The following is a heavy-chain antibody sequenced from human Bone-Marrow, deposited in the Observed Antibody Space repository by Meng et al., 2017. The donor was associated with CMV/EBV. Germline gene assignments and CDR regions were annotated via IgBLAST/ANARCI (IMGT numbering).Heavy chain of an antibody. CDR3: ARDPRDYRVGMDV. CDR2: ISSSSSYI. D-gene: IGHD4-11*01. CDR1: GFTFSRYS. J-gene: IGHJ6*02. Sequence: GESLKISCAASGFTFSRYSMNWVRQAPGKGLEWVSSISSSSSYIYYADSVKGRFTISRDNAKNSLYLQMNSLRAEDTAVYYCARDPRDYRVGMDVWGQGTTVTVSS. V-gene: IGHV3-21*01.